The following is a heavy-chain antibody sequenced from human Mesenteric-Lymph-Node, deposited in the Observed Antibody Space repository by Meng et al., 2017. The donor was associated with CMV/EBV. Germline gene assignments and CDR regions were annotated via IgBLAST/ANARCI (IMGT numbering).Heavy chain of an antibody. Sequence: GGSLRLSCAASGFTFSSYSMNWVRQAPGKGLEWVSIIYGGYSTYYADSVKGRFTISRDNSKNTVYLQMNSLRAEDTALYYCARGTNRNSFDYWGQGTLVTVSS. V-gene: IGHV3-53*01. CDR1: GFTFSSYS. CDR3: ARGTNRNSFDY. CDR2: IYGGYST. J-gene: IGHJ4*02. D-gene: IGHD1-14*01.